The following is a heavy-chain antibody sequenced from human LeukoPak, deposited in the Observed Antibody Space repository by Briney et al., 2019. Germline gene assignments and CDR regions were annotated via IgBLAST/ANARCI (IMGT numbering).Heavy chain of an antibody. Sequence: ASVKVSCKASGYTFTNYGISWVRQAPGQGLEWMGWISAYNGYTHYAQKLQGRVTMTTDTSTSTAYMELRSLRSDDTAVYYCARGYSGSTSLYYYYYYMDVWGKGTTVTISS. V-gene: IGHV1-18*01. J-gene: IGHJ6*03. CDR1: GYTFTNYG. CDR2: ISAYNGYT. CDR3: ARGYSGSTSLYYYYYYMDV. D-gene: IGHD1-26*01.